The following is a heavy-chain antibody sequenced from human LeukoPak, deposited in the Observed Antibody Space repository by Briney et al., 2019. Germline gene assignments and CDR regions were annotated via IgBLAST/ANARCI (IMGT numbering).Heavy chain of an antibody. CDR3: ARDKRYYDSSGFDY. Sequence: PQTLSLTCTVSGGSISSGGYYWSWIRQPPGKGLEWIGYIYYSGSTYYNPSLKSRVTISVDTSKNQFSLKLSSVTAADTAVYYCARDKRYYDSSGFDYWGQGTLVTVSS. J-gene: IGHJ4*02. CDR1: GGSISSGGYY. V-gene: IGHV4-30-4*08. D-gene: IGHD3-22*01. CDR2: IYYSGST.